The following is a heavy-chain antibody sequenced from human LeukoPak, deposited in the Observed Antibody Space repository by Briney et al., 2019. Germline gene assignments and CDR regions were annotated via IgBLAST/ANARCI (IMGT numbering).Heavy chain of an antibody. CDR2: INGGGSTI. V-gene: IGHV3-48*03. CDR3: ARYRSTWNVAFDI. D-gene: IGHD6-13*01. J-gene: IGHJ3*02. Sequence: PGGSLRLSCAASGFSFSSYEMNWVRQAPGKGLEWLSYINGGGSTIYYADSVKGRFTISRDNAKNSLHLQMNSLRADDTAVYYCARYRSTWNVAFDIWGQGTMVTVSS. CDR1: GFSFSSYE.